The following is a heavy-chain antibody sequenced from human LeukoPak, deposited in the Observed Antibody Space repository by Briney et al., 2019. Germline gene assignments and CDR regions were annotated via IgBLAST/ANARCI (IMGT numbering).Heavy chain of an antibody. D-gene: IGHD6-19*01. V-gene: IGHV3-9*01. CDR2: ISWNSGYI. CDR1: GFSFEDYA. Sequence: GGSLRLSCAGSGFSFEDYAMHWVRQAPGKGLEWLSIISWNSGYIGYADSVKGRFTISRDNAKNSLYLQMNSLRAEDTAFYYCAKVRGTYSSGFFFDYWGQGALVTVSS. J-gene: IGHJ4*02. CDR3: AKVRGTYSSGFFFDY.